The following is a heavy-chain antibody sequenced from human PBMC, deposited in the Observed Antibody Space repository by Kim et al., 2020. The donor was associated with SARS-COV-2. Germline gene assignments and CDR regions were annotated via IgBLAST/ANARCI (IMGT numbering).Heavy chain of an antibody. J-gene: IGHJ4*02. CDR3: AKNHFYDGSGYYHRVGDY. CDR2: IGTKGATT. Sequence: GGSLRLSCAASGFTFSSFAMSWVRQAPGKGLEWVSIIGTKGATTFYTESVKGRFTISRDNSKNTLYLQMNSLRAEDTAVYYCAKNHFYDGSGYYHRVGDYWGQGTLVTVSS. D-gene: IGHD3-22*01. V-gene: IGHV3-23*01. CDR1: GFTFSSFA.